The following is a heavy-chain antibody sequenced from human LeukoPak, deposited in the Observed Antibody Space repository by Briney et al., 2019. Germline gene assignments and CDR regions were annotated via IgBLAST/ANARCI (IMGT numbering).Heavy chain of an antibody. CDR2: MNPNSGNT. V-gene: IGHV1-8*01. J-gene: IGHJ4*02. CDR3: ASHHRVAGTVEDY. CDR1: GYTFTSYD. Sequence: ASVKVSCKASGYTFTSYDINWVRQATGQGLEWMGWMNPNSGNTGYAQKFQGRVTMTRNTSISTAYMELSSLRSEDTAVYYCASHHRVAGTVEDYWGQGTLVTVSS. D-gene: IGHD6-19*01.